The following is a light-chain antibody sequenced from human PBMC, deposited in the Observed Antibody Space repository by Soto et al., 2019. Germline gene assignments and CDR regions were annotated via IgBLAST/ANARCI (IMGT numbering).Light chain of an antibody. CDR2: EVS. CDR1: SIDFGGYNY. Sequence: QPALTQPASVSGSPGQSMTISCTGTSIDFGGYNYVSWYQQHPGKAPKLMIYEVSNRPSGVSNRFSGSKSGNTASLTISGLQAEDEADYYCSSYTSSSTSSYVFGTGTKGTVL. CDR3: SSYTSSSTSSYV. V-gene: IGLV2-14*01. J-gene: IGLJ1*01.